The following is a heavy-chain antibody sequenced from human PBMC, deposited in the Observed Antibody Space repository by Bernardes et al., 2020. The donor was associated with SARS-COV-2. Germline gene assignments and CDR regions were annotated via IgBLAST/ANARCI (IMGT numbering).Heavy chain of an antibody. CDR1: GFTFRSYA. V-gene: IGHV3-23*01. J-gene: IGHJ4*02. Sequence: GGSLRLSCAASGFTFRSYAMSWVRQAPGTGLAWVSAISGSGGSTYYADSVKGRFTISRDNSKNTLYLQMNSLRAEDTAVYYCAKGTTMVIVVYFDYWGQGTLVTVSS. D-gene: IGHD3-22*01. CDR3: AKGTTMVIVVYFDY. CDR2: ISGSGGST.